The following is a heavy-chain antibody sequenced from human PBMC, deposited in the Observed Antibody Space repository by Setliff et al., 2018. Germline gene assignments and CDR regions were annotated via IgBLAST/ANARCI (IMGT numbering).Heavy chain of an antibody. V-gene: IGHV4-34*01. J-gene: IGHJ4*02. Sequence: PSETLSLTCAVYGGSFSGYYWNWIRQPPGKGLEWLGEISRSGSTYYNPSLKSRVTISVDTSKNQFSLKLSSVTAADTAVYYCASLPYYDSSGYSLSYYWGQGTLVTVSS. CDR2: ISRSGST. D-gene: IGHD3-22*01. CDR1: GGSFSGYY. CDR3: ASLPYYDSSGYSLSYY.